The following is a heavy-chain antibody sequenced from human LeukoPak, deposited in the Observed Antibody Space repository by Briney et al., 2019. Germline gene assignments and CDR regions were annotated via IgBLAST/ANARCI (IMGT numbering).Heavy chain of an antibody. V-gene: IGHV4-4*07. CDR1: GESINSFY. Sequence: SETLSLTCTVSGESINSFYWSWIRQPAGKGLEWIGRIYSSGSTDYSPSLKSRVTMSVDTSKNQFSLKLSSVTAADTAVYYCARDSYYYDSSGYYRFDYWGQGTLVTVSS. CDR2: IYSSGST. J-gene: IGHJ4*02. CDR3: ARDSYYYDSSGYYRFDY. D-gene: IGHD3-22*01.